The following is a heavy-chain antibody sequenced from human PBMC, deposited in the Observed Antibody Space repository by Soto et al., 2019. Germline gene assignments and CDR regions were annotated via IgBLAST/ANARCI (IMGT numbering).Heavy chain of an antibody. D-gene: IGHD3-22*01. Sequence: SVMVSCTASGGTFSIYAISGVRQAHGQGLEWMGGIIPIFGTANYAQKFQGRVTITADESTSTAYMELSSLRSEDTAVYYCARVVDDSGGYYYKWFDPWGQGTLVTVSS. CDR2: IIPIFGTA. CDR3: ARVVDDSGGYYYKWFDP. J-gene: IGHJ5*02. CDR1: GGTFSIYA. V-gene: IGHV1-69*01.